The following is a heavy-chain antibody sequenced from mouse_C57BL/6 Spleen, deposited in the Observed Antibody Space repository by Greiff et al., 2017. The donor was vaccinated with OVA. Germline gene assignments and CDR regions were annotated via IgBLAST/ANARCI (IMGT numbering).Heavy chain of an antibody. CDR3: AIGRDYEAFDY. V-gene: IGHV1-74*01. CDR1: GYTFTSYW. Sequence: VQLQQSGAELVKPGASVKVSCKASGYTFTSYWMHWVKQRPGQGLEWIGRIHPSDSDTNYNQKFKGKATLTVDKSSSTAYVQRSSLTSEASAVYYCAIGRDYEAFDYWGQGTTLTVSS. D-gene: IGHD2-4*01. J-gene: IGHJ2*01. CDR2: IHPSDSDT.